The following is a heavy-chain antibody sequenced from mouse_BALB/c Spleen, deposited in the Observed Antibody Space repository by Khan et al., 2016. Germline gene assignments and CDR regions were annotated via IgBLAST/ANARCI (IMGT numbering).Heavy chain of an antibody. V-gene: IGHV1-87*01. CDR1: GYTFTSYW. CDR3: ARGGSSYSSSAY. D-gene: IGHD1-1*01. CDR2: IYPGDGDT. J-gene: IGHJ3*01. Sequence: QVRLQQSGAELARPGASVKLSCKASGYTFTSYWMQWVKQRPGQGLEWIGTIYPGDGDTRYTQKFKGKATLTADKYSSTAYMQLSSLASEDFAVYYCARGGSSYSSSAYWGQGTLVTVSA.